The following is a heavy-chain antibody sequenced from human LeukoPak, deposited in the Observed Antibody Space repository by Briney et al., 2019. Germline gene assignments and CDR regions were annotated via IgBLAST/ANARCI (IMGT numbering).Heavy chain of an antibody. J-gene: IGHJ3*02. CDR1: GGSISSGY. CDR2: IHYSGST. CDR3: AREGSSTLPDAFDI. Sequence: SETLSLTCTVSGGSISSGYWSWIRQPPGKGLEWIGYIHYSGSTKNNPSLKSRVTISVNTSKNQFSLKLSSVTAADTAVYYCAREGSSTLPDAFDIWGQGTMVTVSS. D-gene: IGHD2-2*01. V-gene: IGHV4-59*01.